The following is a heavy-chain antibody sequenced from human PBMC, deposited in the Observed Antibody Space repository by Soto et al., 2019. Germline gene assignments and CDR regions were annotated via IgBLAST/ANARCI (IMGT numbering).Heavy chain of an antibody. CDR2: ISYDGSNK. Sequence: GGSLRLSCAASGFTFSSYAMHWVRQAPGKGLEWVAVISYDGSNKYYADSVKGRFTISRDNSKNTLYLQMNSLRAEDTAAYYCARDQGTFGSWDYYYYGMDVWGQGTTVTVSS. V-gene: IGHV3-30-3*01. J-gene: IGHJ6*02. CDR3: ARDQGTFGSWDYYYYGMDV. D-gene: IGHD3-10*01. CDR1: GFTFSSYA.